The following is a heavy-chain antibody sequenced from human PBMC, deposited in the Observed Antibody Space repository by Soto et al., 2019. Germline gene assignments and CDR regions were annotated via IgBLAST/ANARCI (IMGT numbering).Heavy chain of an antibody. CDR1: GYNFAGYW. CDR2: IFPGDSDT. CDR3: ARQIYDSDTGPNFQYYFDS. J-gene: IGHJ4*02. Sequence: GESLKISCKTSGYNFAGYWIGWVRQMPGKGLGWLGIIFPGDSDTKYSPSFQGQVIISADKSIRTAYLQWSSLKASDTAIYYCARQIYDSDTGPNFQYYFDSWGQGTPVTVSS. V-gene: IGHV5-51*01. D-gene: IGHD3-22*01.